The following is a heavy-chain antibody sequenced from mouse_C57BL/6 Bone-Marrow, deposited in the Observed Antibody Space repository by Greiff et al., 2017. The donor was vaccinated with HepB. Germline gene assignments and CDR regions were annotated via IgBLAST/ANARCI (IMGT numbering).Heavy chain of an antibody. D-gene: IGHD1-1*01. CDR3: ASYYGSSYGYFDV. Sequence: VQLKQSGAELVKPGASVKLSCTASGFNIKDYYMHWVKQRTEQGLEWIGRIDPEDGETKYAPKFQGKATITADTSSNTAYLQLSSLTSEDTAVYYCASYYGSSYGYFDVWGTGTTVTVSS. J-gene: IGHJ1*03. CDR1: GFNIKDYY. V-gene: IGHV14-2*01. CDR2: IDPEDGET.